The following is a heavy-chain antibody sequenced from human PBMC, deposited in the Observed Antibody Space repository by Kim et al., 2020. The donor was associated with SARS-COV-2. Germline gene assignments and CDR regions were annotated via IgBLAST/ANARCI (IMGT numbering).Heavy chain of an antibody. D-gene: IGHD1-26*01. CDR2: MYSSGST. CDR1: GGSISSYY. J-gene: IGHJ6*02. Sequence: SETLSLTCTVSGGSISSYYWSWIRQPAGKGLEWVGHMYSSGSTNYNPSLKSRVTMSVDTSKNQFSLKVTSVTAADTAVYYCARDFGNYSESYFGMDVWGQGTTVTVSS. CDR3: ARDFGNYSESYFGMDV. V-gene: IGHV4-4*07.